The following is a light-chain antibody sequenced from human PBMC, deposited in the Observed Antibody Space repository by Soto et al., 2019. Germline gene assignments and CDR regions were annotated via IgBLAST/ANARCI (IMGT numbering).Light chain of an antibody. CDR2: DVN. CDR3: SSYSTTNILV. CDR1: RSDVGAYEH. V-gene: IGLV2-14*03. Sequence: QSVLTQPASVSGSPGQLIAISCTGTRSDVGAYEHVSWYQQHPGRAPKLILYDVNNRPSGVSNHFSGSKSGNTASLVISGLQANDEADYYCSSYSTTNILVFGSGTKVTV. J-gene: IGLJ1*01.